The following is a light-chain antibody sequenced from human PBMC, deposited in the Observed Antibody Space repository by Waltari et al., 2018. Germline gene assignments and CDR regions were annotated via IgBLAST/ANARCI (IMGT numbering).Light chain of an antibody. Sequence: IVMTQCPATLSVSPGERATLSCRASQSISSNLAWYQQRPGQAPRLLIYGASNRATGIPARFSGSGSGTEFTLTISSLQSEDLAVYYCQQYNNWPPVFTFGPGTKVDIK. J-gene: IGKJ3*01. V-gene: IGKV3-15*01. CDR2: GAS. CDR3: QQYNNWPPVFT. CDR1: QSISSN.